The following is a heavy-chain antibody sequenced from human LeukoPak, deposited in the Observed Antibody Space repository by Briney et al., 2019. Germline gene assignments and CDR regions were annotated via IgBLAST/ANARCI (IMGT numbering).Heavy chain of an antibody. CDR1: GFTFSAYW. CDR2: VKSDGGTT. J-gene: IGHJ4*02. CDR3: ARAFSGPDS. V-gene: IGHV3-74*01. D-gene: IGHD2/OR15-2a*01. Sequence: GGCLRLSCAASGFTFSAYWMDWVRQAPGKGLVWVSRVKSDGGTTAYADSVKGRFTISRDNVKNTVYLQMSSLRVEDTGVYYCARAFSGPDSWGQGTLVTVSS.